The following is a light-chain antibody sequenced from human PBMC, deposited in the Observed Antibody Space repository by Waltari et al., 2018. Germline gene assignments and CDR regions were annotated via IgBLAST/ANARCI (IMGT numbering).Light chain of an antibody. CDR3: QHYGTSPPWT. V-gene: IGKV3-20*01. J-gene: IGKJ1*01. CDR1: QSVGGG. Sequence: EIVLTQSPGTLSLSPGERATLSCRASQSVGGGLGWYQQKPGQAHRLLIYRASSRATGIPDRFSGSGSGTDFTLTISRLEPEDFALYYCQHYGTSPPWTFGQGTKVEIK. CDR2: RAS.